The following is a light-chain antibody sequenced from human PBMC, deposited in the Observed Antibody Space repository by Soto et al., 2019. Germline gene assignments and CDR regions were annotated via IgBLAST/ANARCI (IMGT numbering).Light chain of an antibody. CDR2: GAS. J-gene: IGKJ1*01. CDR1: QSVSRSY. CDR3: QQYGSSRWT. V-gene: IGKV3-20*01. Sequence: EIALTQSPGTLSLSPGERATLSCRASQSVSRSYLAWYQQKPGQAPRLLIYGASSRATGIPDRFSGSGSGTDFTLTISRLEPEDFAGYYCQQYGSSRWTFGQGTKVEIK.